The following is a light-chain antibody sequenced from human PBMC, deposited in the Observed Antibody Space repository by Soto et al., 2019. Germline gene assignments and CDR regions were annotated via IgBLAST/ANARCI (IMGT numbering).Light chain of an antibody. CDR3: QQRNDWPTST. J-gene: IGKJ5*01. Sequence: EIVLTQSPATLSLSPGERATLSCRASQNVRSYLAGHQQKPGQAPRLLIHDASSRATGIPDRFSGSGSGTHFTLPISSLEPEDSAVYYCQQRNDWPTSTFGQGTRQEIK. CDR2: DAS. CDR1: QNVRSY. V-gene: IGKV3-11*01.